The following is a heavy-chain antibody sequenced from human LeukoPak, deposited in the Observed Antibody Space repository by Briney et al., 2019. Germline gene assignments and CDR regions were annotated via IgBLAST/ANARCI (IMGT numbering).Heavy chain of an antibody. Sequence: SETLSLTCAVSGASFSGYYWSWIRQPPEKGLEWLGEINHTGITDYNPSLKSRVTISVDTSKNQFSLRLSSVTAADSAVYYCARRTRFRDFIDYWGQGTLVTVSS. J-gene: IGHJ4*02. V-gene: IGHV4-34*01. CDR3: ARRTRFRDFIDY. CDR1: GASFSGYY. CDR2: INHTGIT. D-gene: IGHD3-10*01.